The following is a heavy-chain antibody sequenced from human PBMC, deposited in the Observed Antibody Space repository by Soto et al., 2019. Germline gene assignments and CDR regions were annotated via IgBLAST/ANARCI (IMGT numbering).Heavy chain of an antibody. CDR3: ARLMVVIAIRGGIHDAFDI. CDR2: ISSSSSTI. Sequence: GGSLRLSCAASGFTFSSYSMNWVRQAPGKGLEWVSYISSSSSTIYYADSVKGRFTISRDNAKNSLYLQMNSLRAEDTAVYYCARLMVVIAIRGGIHDAFDIWGQGTMVTVSS. CDR1: GFTFSSYS. J-gene: IGHJ3*02. V-gene: IGHV3-48*01. D-gene: IGHD2-21*01.